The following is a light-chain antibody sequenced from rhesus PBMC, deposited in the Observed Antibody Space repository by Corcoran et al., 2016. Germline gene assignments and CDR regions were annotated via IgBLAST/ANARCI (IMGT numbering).Light chain of an antibody. V-gene: IGKV3-31*02. CDR3: QETSNLWT. J-gene: IGKJ1*01. CDR2: GAS. Sequence: EIVMTQSPATLSLSPGERATLSCRASQSVSSYLAWYQQKPGQAPRLLIYGASSRATGIPDRFSGRGSGTDFTLTISSLEPEDFAVYYCQETSNLWTFGQGTKVEIK. CDR1: QSVSSY.